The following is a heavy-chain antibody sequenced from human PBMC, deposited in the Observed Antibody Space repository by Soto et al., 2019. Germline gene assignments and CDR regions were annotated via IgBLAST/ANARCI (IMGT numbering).Heavy chain of an antibody. CDR2: IYYSGST. V-gene: IGHV4-59*01. CDR1: GGSISSYY. D-gene: IGHD1-7*01. CDR3: ARDRPGNWNYQLNWFDP. J-gene: IGHJ5*02. Sequence: SSETLSLTCTVSGGSISSYYWSWIRQPPGKGLEWIGYIYYSGSTNYNPSLKSRVTISVDTSKNQFSLKLSSVTAADTAVYYCARDRPGNWNYQLNWFDPWGQGTLVTVSS.